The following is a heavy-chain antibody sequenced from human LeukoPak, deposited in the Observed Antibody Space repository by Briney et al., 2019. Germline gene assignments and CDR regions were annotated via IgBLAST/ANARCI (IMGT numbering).Heavy chain of an antibody. V-gene: IGHV3-23*01. D-gene: IGHD4/OR15-4a*01. CDR3: AKRADYGGTSWDDY. J-gene: IGHJ4*02. Sequence: GGSLRLSCAASGFTFSSYWMSWVRQAPGKGLEWVSAISGSGGSTYYADSVKGRFTISRDNSKNTLYLQMNSLRAEDTAVYYCAKRADYGGTSWDDYWGQGTLVTVSS. CDR2: ISGSGGST. CDR1: GFTFSSYW.